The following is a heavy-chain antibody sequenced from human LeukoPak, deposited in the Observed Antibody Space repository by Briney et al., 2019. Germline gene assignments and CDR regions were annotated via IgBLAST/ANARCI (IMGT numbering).Heavy chain of an antibody. D-gene: IGHD6-19*01. CDR1: GYTFTSYD. CDR2: MNPNSGNT. Sequence: ASVKVSCKASGYTFTSYDINWVRQATGQGLEWMGWMNPNSGNTGYAQKFQGRVTMTRNTSISTAYMELSSVRSEDTDVYYCAIPMYSSGWSGDYWGQGTLVTVSS. CDR3: AIPMYSSGWSGDY. V-gene: IGHV1-8*01. J-gene: IGHJ4*02.